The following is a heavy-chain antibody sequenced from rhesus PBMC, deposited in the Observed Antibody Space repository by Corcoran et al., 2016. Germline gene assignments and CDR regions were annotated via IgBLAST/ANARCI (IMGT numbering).Heavy chain of an antibody. Sequence: QVQLQQRGDGLVKPSETLSLTCADYGGSISGYYYWSSNRQPPGKGLEWIWYLYGNSANTNYNPSRKSRVTLLVDTSKNPLSLTLSSVTASGTAVYYCASGGNIGSFVFVYWGQGVLVTVSS. CDR2: LYGNSANT. V-gene: IGHV4-73*01. D-gene: IGHD6-25*01. CDR3: ASGGNIGSFVFVY. J-gene: IGHJ4*01. CDR1: GGSISGYYY.